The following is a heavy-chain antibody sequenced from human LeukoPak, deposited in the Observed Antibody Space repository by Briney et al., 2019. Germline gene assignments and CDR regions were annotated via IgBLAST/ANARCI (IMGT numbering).Heavy chain of an antibody. CDR2: IQTDGSTK. Sequence: GGSLRLSCVSSGFTFSRYGIHWVRQDPGKGLEWVSFIQTDGSTKYYSDSVKGRFTISRDNPKNTVYLQMNSLSTEDTAVYYCAIEISRLVIHAFDLWGQGTMVTVSS. CDR3: AIEISRLVIHAFDL. D-gene: IGHD3-9*01. CDR1: GFTFSRYG. V-gene: IGHV3-30*02. J-gene: IGHJ3*01.